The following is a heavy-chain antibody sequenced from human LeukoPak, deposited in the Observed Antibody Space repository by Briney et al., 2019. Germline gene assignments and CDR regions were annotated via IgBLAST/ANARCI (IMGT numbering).Heavy chain of an antibody. CDR1: GYNFNAYW. CDR2: IYPDDSDT. D-gene: IGHD3-22*01. V-gene: IGHV5-51*01. Sequence: GASLQISCKGSGYNFNAYWIAWVRPMPGKGLEWMGIIYPDDSDTRYSPSFQGQVTISADKSVSIAYLQWSSLKASDTAMYYCARPNITSYYDSRGYDAFDVWGQGTMVSVSS. CDR3: ARPNITSYYDSRGYDAFDV. J-gene: IGHJ3*01.